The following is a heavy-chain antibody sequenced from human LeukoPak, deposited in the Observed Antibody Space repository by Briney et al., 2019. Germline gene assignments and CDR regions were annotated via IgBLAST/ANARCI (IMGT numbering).Heavy chain of an antibody. CDR1: GGTFSSYA. J-gene: IGHJ4*02. V-gene: IGHV1-69*06. CDR3: ARRAWKNNWNDAGPDYFDY. D-gene: IGHD1-1*01. Sequence: SVKVSCKASGGTFSSYAISWVRQAPGQGLEWMGGIIPIFGTANYAQRFQGRVTITADKSTSTAYMELSSLRSEDTAVYYCARRAWKNNWNDAGPDYFDYWGQGTLVTVSS. CDR2: IIPIFGTA.